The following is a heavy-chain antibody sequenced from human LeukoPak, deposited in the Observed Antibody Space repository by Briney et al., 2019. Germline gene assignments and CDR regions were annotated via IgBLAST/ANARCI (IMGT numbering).Heavy chain of an antibody. Sequence: SQTLSLTSTVSGGSLSRGDYYGSWIRHPPGKGLEWIGYIYYSGSTYYNPSLRSRVTISVDTSKNQFSLKLSSVTAADTAVYYCASHPIQLWLGVDYWGQGTLVTVSS. CDR1: GGSLSRGDYY. D-gene: IGHD5-18*01. CDR3: ASHPIQLWLGVDY. CDR2: IYYSGST. V-gene: IGHV4-30-4*01. J-gene: IGHJ4*02.